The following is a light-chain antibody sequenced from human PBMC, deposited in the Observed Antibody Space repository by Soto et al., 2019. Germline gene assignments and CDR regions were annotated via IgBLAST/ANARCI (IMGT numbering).Light chain of an antibody. CDR3: QQRSNWPRT. Sequence: MVPTPTPSPLSLYTGARAPLSCLASHNDSSYLAWYQQKPGQAPRLLIYEASNRATGIPARFSGSGSGTDFTLTISSLEPEDFAVYYCQQRSNWPRTFGQGTKVDIK. V-gene: IGKV3-11*01. CDR2: EAS. J-gene: IGKJ1*01. CDR1: HNDSSY.